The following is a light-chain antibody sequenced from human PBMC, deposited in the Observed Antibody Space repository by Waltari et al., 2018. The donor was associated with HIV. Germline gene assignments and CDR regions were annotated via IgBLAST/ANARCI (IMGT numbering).Light chain of an antibody. Sequence: DIQMTQSPSTLSASVGDRVTITCRASQSISSWLAWYQQKPGKAPKLLIYKASSLESGVPSRFSGSGSGTEFTLTISSLQPDDFATYYCQQYNSSLRTFGQGTKLEIK. CDR1: QSISSW. V-gene: IGKV1-5*03. J-gene: IGKJ2*01. CDR2: KAS. CDR3: QQYNSSLRT.